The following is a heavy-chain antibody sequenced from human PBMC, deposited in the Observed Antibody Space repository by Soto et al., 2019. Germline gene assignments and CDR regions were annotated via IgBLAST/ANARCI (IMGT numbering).Heavy chain of an antibody. CDR3: AKGPYYDSSGYYFSDAFDI. CDR2: ISGSGGST. Sequence: GGSLRLSCAASGFTFSSYAMSWVRQAPGKGLEWVSAISGSGGSTYYADSVKGRFTISRDNSKNTLYLQMNSLRAEDTAVYYCAKGPYYDSSGYYFSDAFDIWGQGTMVTVSS. CDR1: GFTFSSYA. J-gene: IGHJ3*02. D-gene: IGHD3-22*01. V-gene: IGHV3-23*01.